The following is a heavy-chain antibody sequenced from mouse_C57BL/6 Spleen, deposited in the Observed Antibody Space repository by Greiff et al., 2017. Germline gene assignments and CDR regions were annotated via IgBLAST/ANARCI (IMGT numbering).Heavy chain of an antibody. J-gene: IGHJ2*01. D-gene: IGHD1-1*01. CDR3: ARSRDYGSSFFFDY. CDR2: ISSGSSTI. Sequence: VKLMESGGGLVKPGGSLKLSCAASGFTFSDYGMHWVRQAPEKGLEWVAYISSGSSTIYYADTVKGRFTISRDNAKNTLFLQMTSLRSEDTAMYYCARSRDYGSSFFFDYWGQGTTLTVSS. V-gene: IGHV5-17*01. CDR1: GFTFSDYG.